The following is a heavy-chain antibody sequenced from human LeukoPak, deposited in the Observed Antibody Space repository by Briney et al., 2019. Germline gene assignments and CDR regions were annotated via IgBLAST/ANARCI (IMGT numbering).Heavy chain of an antibody. J-gene: IGHJ4*02. D-gene: IGHD6-13*01. Sequence: SETLSLTCAVYGGSFSGYYWSWIRQPPGKGLEWIGEINHSGSTNYNPSLKSRVTISVDTSKNQFSLKLSSVTAADTAVYYCARHLIIAAASFDYWGQGTLVTVSS. CDR2: INHSGST. CDR3: ARHLIIAAASFDY. V-gene: IGHV4-34*01. CDR1: GGSFSGYY.